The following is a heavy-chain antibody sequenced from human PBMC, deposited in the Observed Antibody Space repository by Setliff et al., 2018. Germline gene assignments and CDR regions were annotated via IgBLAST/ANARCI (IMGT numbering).Heavy chain of an antibody. CDR3: MGVVRFCSRSVCQRTKGDEA. J-gene: IGHJ5*02. CDR1: GYTFRQSI. CDR2: IGVYSGNT. V-gene: IGHV1-18*01. D-gene: IGHD3-10*02. Sequence: GASVKVSCKASGYTFRQSIVSWVRQAPGQGLGWLGWIGVYSGNTYSAQRFQGRVSLTTDDSTNTTYLELRGLRSDDTAVYYFMGVVRFCSRSVCQRTKGDEAWGQGTLVTVSS.